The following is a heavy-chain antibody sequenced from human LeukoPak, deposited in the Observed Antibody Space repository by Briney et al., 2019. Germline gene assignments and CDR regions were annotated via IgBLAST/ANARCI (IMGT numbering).Heavy chain of an antibody. Sequence: GGSLRLSCAASGFTFSSYWMHWVRQAPGKGLVWVTRINSDGSSTSYADSVKGRFTISRDNAKNTLYLQMNSLRAEDTAVYYCAISPLQLWDAFDISGRGTMVTVSS. J-gene: IGHJ3*02. CDR1: GFTFSSYW. V-gene: IGHV3-74*01. CDR2: INSDGSST. CDR3: AISPLQLWDAFDI. D-gene: IGHD5-18*01.